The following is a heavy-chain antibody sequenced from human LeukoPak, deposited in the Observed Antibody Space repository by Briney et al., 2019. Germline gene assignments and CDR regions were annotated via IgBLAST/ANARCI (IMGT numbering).Heavy chain of an antibody. Sequence: GGSLRLSCAASGFTFSTSAMNWVRQAPGRGLEWVSSISPTGGAIFYADSLRGRFTISRDNAKNSLYLQMNSLRAEDTAVYYCARDHLAFTIFGVVDGYYYYYMDVWGKGTTVTVSS. D-gene: IGHD3-3*01. CDR2: ISPTGGAI. J-gene: IGHJ6*03. CDR1: GFTFSTSA. V-gene: IGHV3-21*01. CDR3: ARDHLAFTIFGVVDGYYYYYMDV.